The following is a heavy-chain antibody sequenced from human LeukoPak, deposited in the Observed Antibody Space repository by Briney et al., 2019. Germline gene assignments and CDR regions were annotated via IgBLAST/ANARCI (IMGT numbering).Heavy chain of an antibody. Sequence: SETLSLTCTVSGDSIRSDYWSWIRQPPGKGLEWIGYVYYGGSTQYNPSLKSRVTISIGTSKKQFSLRLSSVTAADTAEYYCARSRPVAGFVSDYYTMDIWGQGTTVTVAS. CDR1: GDSIRSDY. CDR2: VYYGGST. J-gene: IGHJ6*02. CDR3: ARSRPVAGFVSDYYTMDI. D-gene: IGHD6-19*01. V-gene: IGHV4-59*08.